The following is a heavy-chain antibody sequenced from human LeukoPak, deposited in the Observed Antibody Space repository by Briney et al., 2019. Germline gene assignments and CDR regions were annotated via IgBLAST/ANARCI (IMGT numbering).Heavy chain of an antibody. J-gene: IGHJ4*02. V-gene: IGHV1-8*01. Sequence: ASVKVSCKASGYTFTSYDINWVRQATGQGLEWMGWMNPDSGNTGYAQKFQGRVTMTRNTSISTAYMELSSLRSEDTAVYYCARVERVSSGWYPSWGQGTLVTVSS. CDR1: GYTFTSYD. CDR3: ARVERVSSGWYPS. D-gene: IGHD6-19*01. CDR2: MNPDSGNT.